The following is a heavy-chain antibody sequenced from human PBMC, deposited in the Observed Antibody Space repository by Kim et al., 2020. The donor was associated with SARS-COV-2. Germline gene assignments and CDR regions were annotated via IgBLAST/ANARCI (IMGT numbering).Heavy chain of an antibody. D-gene: IGHD3-22*01. Sequence: SDTLSLTCTVSGGSISNYYWSWIRQPPGKGLEWIGYIYYSVNTNYNPSLKSRVTISVDTSKSQFSLRLTSATAADTAVYYCTRSAVVAGGAFDIWGQGTLVTVSS. J-gene: IGHJ3*02. CDR1: GGSISNYY. CDR2: IYYSVNT. V-gene: IGHV4-59*13. CDR3: TRSAVVAGGAFDI.